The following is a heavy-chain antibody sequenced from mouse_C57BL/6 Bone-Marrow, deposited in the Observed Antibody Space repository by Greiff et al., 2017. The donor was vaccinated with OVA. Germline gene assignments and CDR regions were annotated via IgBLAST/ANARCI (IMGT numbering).Heavy chain of an antibody. J-gene: IGHJ3*01. D-gene: IGHD2-4*01. CDR1: GYAFTNYL. CDR3: ARDYDSFAY. CDR2: INPGSGGT. V-gene: IGHV1-54*01. Sequence: QVQLKESGAELVRPGTSVKVSCKASGYAFTNYLIEWVKQRPGQGLEWIGVINPGSGGTNYNEKFKGKATLTADKSSSTAYMQLSSLTSEDSAVYFCARDYDSFAYWGQGTLVTVSA.